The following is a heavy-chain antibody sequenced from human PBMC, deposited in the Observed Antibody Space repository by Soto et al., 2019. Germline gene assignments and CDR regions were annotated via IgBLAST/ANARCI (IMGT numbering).Heavy chain of an antibody. CDR3: ASSMIVVVESAYYYYGMDV. Sequence: EASVKVYCKASGGTFSSYTISWVRQAPGQGLEWMGRIIPILGIANYAQKFQGRVTITADKSTSTAYMELSSLRSEDTAVYYCASSMIVVVESAYYYYGMDVWGQGTTVTGSS. CDR2: IIPILGIA. CDR1: GGTFSSYT. V-gene: IGHV1-69*02. J-gene: IGHJ6*02. D-gene: IGHD3-22*01.